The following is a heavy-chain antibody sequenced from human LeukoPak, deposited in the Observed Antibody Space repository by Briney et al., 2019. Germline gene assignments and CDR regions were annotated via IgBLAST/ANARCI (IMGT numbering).Heavy chain of an antibody. D-gene: IGHD6-6*01. CDR1: GYSISSGYY. Sequence: SETLSLTXAVSGYSISSGYYWGWIRQPPGKGLEWIGSIYHSGTTYYNPSLTSRVTISVDTSKNHFSLKANSVTAADTAVYYCAKPQSSLSHFYDSWGQGTLITVSS. CDR3: AKPQSSLSHFYDS. J-gene: IGHJ4*02. V-gene: IGHV4-38-2*01. CDR2: IYHSGTT.